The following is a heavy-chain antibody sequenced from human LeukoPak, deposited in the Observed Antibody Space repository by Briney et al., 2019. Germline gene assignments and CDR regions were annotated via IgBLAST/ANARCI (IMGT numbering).Heavy chain of an antibody. CDR1: GFSLRSSE. V-gene: IGHV3-48*03. CDR3: ARDTVNGPFVISLDL. Sequence: GGSLRLSRAASGFSLRSSEMNWVSQAPGKGPEWVAHINSADNVEYYTDSVRGRFTMSRDNAKDLLYLHLNSLRDEDTAVYYCARDTVNGPFVISLDLWGQGVLVTVSS. J-gene: IGHJ5*02. D-gene: IGHD2-8*01. CDR2: INSADNVE.